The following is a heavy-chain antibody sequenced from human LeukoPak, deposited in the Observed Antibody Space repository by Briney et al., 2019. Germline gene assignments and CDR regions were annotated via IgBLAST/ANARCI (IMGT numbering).Heavy chain of an antibody. D-gene: IGHD3-22*01. V-gene: IGHV4-59*12. J-gene: IGHJ5*02. CDR3: ARKDYYDSSGYLNWFDP. Sequence: SETLSLTCTVSGGSISSYYWNWIRQPPGKGLEWIGYIYYSGSTNYNPSLKSRVTISVDTSKNQFSLKLSSVTAADTAVYYCARKDYYDSSGYLNWFDPWGQGTLVTVSS. CDR2: IYYSGST. CDR1: GGSISSYY.